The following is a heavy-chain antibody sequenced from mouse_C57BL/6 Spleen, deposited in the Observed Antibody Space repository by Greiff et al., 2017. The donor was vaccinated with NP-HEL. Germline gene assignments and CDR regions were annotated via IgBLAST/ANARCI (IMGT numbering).Heavy chain of an antibody. V-gene: IGHV1-62-2*01. D-gene: IGHD3-2*02. CDR2: FYPGSGSI. CDR1: GYTFTEYT. CDR3: ARHADSAGYPYYFDY. Sequence: VQLQQSGAELVKPGASVKLSCKASGYTFTEYTIHWVKQRSGQGLEWIGWFYPGSGSIKYNEKFKDKATLTADKSSSKVYRELSRVTSEDSAVYDCARHADSAGYPYYFDYWGQGTTRTVAS. J-gene: IGHJ2*01.